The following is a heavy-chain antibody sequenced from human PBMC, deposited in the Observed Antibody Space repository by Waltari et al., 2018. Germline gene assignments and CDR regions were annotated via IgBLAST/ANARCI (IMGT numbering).Heavy chain of an antibody. Sequence: QVQLVQSGPEVKKPGSSVKVSCKASGGTFSRYDISWVRQAPGQGLEWMGGITPRVGKSNHAQKFQGRVTITADESTSTVHMELRSLRSEDTAIYYCARGFSYDTTGYYYYYWGQGTLVTVSS. CDR3: ARGFSYDTTGYYYYY. D-gene: IGHD3-22*01. CDR2: ITPRVGKS. V-gene: IGHV1-69*01. CDR1: GGTFSRYD. J-gene: IGHJ4*02.